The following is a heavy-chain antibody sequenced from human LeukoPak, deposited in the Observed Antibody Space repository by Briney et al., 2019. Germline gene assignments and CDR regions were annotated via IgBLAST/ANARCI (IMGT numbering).Heavy chain of an antibody. D-gene: IGHD6-13*01. Sequence: PSETLSLTCTVSGGSISSGDYYWRWIRQPPGKGLEWIGYIYYSGSTYYNPSLKSRVTISVDTSKKQFSLKLSSVTAADTAVYYCARVGFGARTAAAGTIDYWGQGTLVTVSS. J-gene: IGHJ4*02. CDR3: ARVGFGARTAAAGTIDY. CDR2: IYYSGST. CDR1: GGSISSGDYY. V-gene: IGHV4-30-4*01.